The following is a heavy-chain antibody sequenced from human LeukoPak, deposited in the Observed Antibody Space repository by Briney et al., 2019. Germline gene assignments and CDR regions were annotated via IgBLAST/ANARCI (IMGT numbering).Heavy chain of an antibody. D-gene: IGHD6-19*01. V-gene: IGHV4-34*01. J-gene: IGHJ4*02. CDR3: ARGQWLVTFFDY. CDR2: INHSGST. Sequence: SETLSLTCAVYGGSFSGYYWSWIRQPPGKGLEWIGEINHSGSTNYNPSLKSRVTISVDTSKNQLSLKLSSVTAADTAVYYCARGQWLVTFFDYWGQGTLVTVSS. CDR1: GGSFSGYY.